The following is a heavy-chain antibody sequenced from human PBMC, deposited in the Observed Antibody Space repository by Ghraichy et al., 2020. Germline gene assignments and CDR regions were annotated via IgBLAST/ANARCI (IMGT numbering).Heavy chain of an antibody. J-gene: IGHJ5*01. CDR3: AKGFITSRDS. Sequence: ASVKVSCKASGYSFSGNYMYWVRQAPGQGLEWMGWISPQSGGTNYAQKFQGRVTITADTSVTTSYMQLSGLTPYDTAIYYCAKGFITSRDSWGQGTLVTVSS. CDR2: ISPQSGGT. CDR1: GYSFSGNY. D-gene: IGHD3-10*01. V-gene: IGHV1-2*02.